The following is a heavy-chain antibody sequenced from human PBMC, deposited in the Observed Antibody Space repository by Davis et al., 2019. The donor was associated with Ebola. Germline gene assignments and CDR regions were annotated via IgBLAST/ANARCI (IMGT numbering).Heavy chain of an antibody. V-gene: IGHV4-34*01. Sequence: MPGGSLRLSCAVYGGSFSGYYWSWIRQPSGKGLEWIGEINHSGSTNYNPSLKSRVTISVDTSKNQFSLKLSSVTAADTAVYYCARRGFWSGYSTPNFYYYYGMDVWGQGTTVTVSS. J-gene: IGHJ6*02. CDR2: INHSGST. D-gene: IGHD3-3*01. CDR1: GGSFSGYY. CDR3: ARRGFWSGYSTPNFYYYYGMDV.